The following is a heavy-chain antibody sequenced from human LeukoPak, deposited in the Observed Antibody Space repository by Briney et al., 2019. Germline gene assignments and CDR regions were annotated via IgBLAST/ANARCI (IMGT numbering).Heavy chain of an antibody. CDR3: ARGFAGYGPSHFDY. J-gene: IGHJ4*02. CDR1: GGSISSYY. D-gene: IGHD5-18*01. CDR2: IYQSGST. V-gene: IGHV4-59*12. Sequence: SETLSLTCTVSGGSISSYYWSWIRQPPGKGLEWIGSIYQSGSTSYNPSLKSRVTISVDKSKNQFSLKLSSVTAADTAVYYCARGFAGYGPSHFDYWGQGTLVTVSS.